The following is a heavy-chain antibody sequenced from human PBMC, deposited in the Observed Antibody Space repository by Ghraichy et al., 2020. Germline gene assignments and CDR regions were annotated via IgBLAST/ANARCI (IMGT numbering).Heavy chain of an antibody. Sequence: TLSLTCAVYGGSFSGYYWSWIRQPPGKGLEWIGEINHSGSTNYNPSLKSRVTISVDTSKNQFSLKLSSVTAADTAVYYCARGRGGSYSGYYMDVWGKGTTVTVSS. V-gene: IGHV4-34*01. CDR1: GGSFSGYY. CDR3: ARGRGGSYSGYYMDV. J-gene: IGHJ6*03. CDR2: INHSGST. D-gene: IGHD1-26*01.